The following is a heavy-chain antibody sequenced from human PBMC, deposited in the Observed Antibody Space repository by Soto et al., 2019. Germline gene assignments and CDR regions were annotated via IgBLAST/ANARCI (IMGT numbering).Heavy chain of an antibody. D-gene: IGHD6-19*01. CDR1: GLIFSDYH. V-gene: IGHV3-72*01. Sequence: EVQLVESGGALVQPGGSLRLSCAASGLIFSDYHMDWVRQAPGKGLEWVGRIRRQANCYTTEYAASVKGRFTFSRDDSKNSLYLQMNSLKTEDTAVYYCAMLGGWSGGSNDRDVWGQGTTVTVSS. CDR2: IRRQANCYTT. J-gene: IGHJ6*02. CDR3: AMLGGWSGGSNDRDV.